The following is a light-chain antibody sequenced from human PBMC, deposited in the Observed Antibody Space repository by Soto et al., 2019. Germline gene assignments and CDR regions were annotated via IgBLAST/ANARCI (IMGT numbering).Light chain of an antibody. Sequence: SALAQPASGSGSPGQSITISCTGTSSDVGGYNYVSWYRQHPGKAPKFMIYDVSSRPSGVSNRFSGSKSGNTASLTISGLQAEDEADYYCCSYTTSNTRQIVFGTGTKVTVL. CDR3: CSYTTSNTRQIV. J-gene: IGLJ1*01. CDR2: DVS. CDR1: SSDVGGYNY. V-gene: IGLV2-14*03.